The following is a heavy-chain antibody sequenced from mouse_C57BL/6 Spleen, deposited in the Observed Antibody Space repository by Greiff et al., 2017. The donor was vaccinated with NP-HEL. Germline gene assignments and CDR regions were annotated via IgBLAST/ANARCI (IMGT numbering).Heavy chain of an antibody. Sequence: EVQLVESGGGLVKPGGSLKLSCAASGFTFSSYAMSWVRQTPEKRLEWVATISDGGSYTYYPDNVKGRFTISRDNAKNNLYLQMSHLKSEDTAMYYCARDGYYKDWYFDVWGTGTTVTVSS. CDR3: ARDGYYKDWYFDV. V-gene: IGHV5-4*01. CDR2: ISDGGSYT. CDR1: GFTFSSYA. J-gene: IGHJ1*03. D-gene: IGHD2-3*01.